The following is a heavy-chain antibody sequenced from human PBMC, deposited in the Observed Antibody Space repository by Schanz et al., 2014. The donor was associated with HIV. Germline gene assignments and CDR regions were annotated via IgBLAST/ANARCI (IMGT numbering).Heavy chain of an antibody. D-gene: IGHD3-10*01. Sequence: QVQLVQSGAEVKKPGASVKVSCKASGYRFISYGISWVRQAPGQGLEWMGWISTYNGHTDYAQKVQGRVTMTRNVSTNTAFMELRSLRFDDTAIYFCARDPGRDEGIDYWGQGTLVTVSS. CDR1: GYRFISYG. V-gene: IGHV1-18*04. CDR2: ISTYNGHT. CDR3: ARDPGRDEGIDY. J-gene: IGHJ4*02.